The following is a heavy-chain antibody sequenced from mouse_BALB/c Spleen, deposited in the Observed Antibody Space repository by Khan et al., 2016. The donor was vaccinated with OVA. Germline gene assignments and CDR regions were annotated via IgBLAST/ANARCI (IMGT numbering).Heavy chain of an antibody. CDR3: ARRDSYYGSGAWFPY. D-gene: IGHD1-1*01. CDR1: GFSLTNYG. J-gene: IGHJ3*01. Sequence: QVQLKQSGPGLVQPSQSLSITCTVSGFSLTNYGIHWVRQSPGKGLEWLGLIWSGGSTDDNAAFISRLSTSKDNPKSQVFFKMNSLQTNDTAIYYCARRDSYYGSGAWFPYWGQGTLVTVSA. CDR2: IWSGGST. V-gene: IGHV2-2*02.